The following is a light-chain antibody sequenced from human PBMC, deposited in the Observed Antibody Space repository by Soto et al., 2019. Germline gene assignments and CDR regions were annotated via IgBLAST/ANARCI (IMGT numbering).Light chain of an antibody. CDR2: DAS. J-gene: IGKJ1*01. CDR3: QQRGNWPVT. Sequence: EIVLTQSPATLSLSPGERATLSCRASQSVGSYFAWYQQKPGQAPRLLIYDASNRATGIPARFSGSGSGTDFPLTFSSLEPDDFAVYYCQQRGNWPVTFGQGTRVDIK. V-gene: IGKV3-11*01. CDR1: QSVGSY.